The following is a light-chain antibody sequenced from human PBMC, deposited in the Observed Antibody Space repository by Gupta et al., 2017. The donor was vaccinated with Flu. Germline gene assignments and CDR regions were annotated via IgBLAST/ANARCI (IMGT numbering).Light chain of an antibody. J-gene: IGLJ2*01. CDR3: QAWDSSVI. V-gene: IGLV3-1*01. CDR1: DLGEKY. CDR2: QDN. Sequence: SYGLTQPPSVSVSPGQTASITCSGDDLGEKYISWYQQKAGQSPLLVIYQDNKRPSGIPERFSGSSSGNTATLTISGTQAMDEADYYCQAWDSSVIFGGGTKLTVL.